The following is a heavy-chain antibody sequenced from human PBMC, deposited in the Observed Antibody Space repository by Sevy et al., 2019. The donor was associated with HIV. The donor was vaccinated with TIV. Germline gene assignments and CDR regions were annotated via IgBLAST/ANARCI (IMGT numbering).Heavy chain of an antibody. Sequence: GGSLRLSCAASAFTFSSYGMHWVRQAPGKGLEWVAVIWYDGSNKYYADSVKGRFTISRDNSKNTLYLQMNSLRAEDTAVYYCARDLDYDDKYYFDYWGQGTLVTVSS. D-gene: IGHD4-17*01. CDR1: AFTFSSYG. CDR2: IWYDGSNK. V-gene: IGHV3-33*01. J-gene: IGHJ4*02. CDR3: ARDLDYDDKYYFDY.